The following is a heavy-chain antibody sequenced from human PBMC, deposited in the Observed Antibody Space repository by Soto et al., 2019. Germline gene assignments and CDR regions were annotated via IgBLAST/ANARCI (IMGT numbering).Heavy chain of an antibody. D-gene: IGHD5-12*01. V-gene: IGHV1-18*01. CDR2: ISAYNGNT. CDR3: ARAIVATIGNYYYMDV. Sequence: ASVKVSCKASGYTFTSYGISWVRQAPGQGLEWMGWISAYNGNTNYAQKLQGRVTMTTDTSTSTAYMELRSLRSDDTAVYYCARAIVATIGNYYYMDVWGKGTTVTVSS. J-gene: IGHJ6*03. CDR1: GYTFTSYG.